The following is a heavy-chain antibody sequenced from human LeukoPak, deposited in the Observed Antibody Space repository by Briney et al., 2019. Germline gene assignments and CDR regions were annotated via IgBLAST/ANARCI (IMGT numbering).Heavy chain of an antibody. Sequence: ASVKVSCKASGYTFTSYDINWVRQATGQGLEWMGWMNPNSGNTGYAQKFQGRVTMTRNTSISTAYMELSSLRSEDTAVYYCARSTGATMTGWFDPWGQGTLVTVSS. J-gene: IGHJ5*02. CDR3: ARSTGATMTGWFDP. V-gene: IGHV1-8*01. CDR2: MNPNSGNT. CDR1: GYTFTSYD. D-gene: IGHD1-26*01.